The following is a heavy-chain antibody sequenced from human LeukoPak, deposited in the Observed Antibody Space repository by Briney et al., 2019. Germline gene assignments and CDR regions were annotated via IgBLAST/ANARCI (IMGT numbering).Heavy chain of an antibody. J-gene: IGHJ3*02. V-gene: IGHV4-4*07. CDR2: IYTSGST. CDR1: GGSISSYY. CDR3: ARDQGQYYYDSSGYYEFPDAFDI. D-gene: IGHD3-22*01. Sequence: PSETLSLTCTVSGGSISSYYWSWIRQPAGKGLEWIGRIYTSGSTNYNPSLKSRVTMSVDTSKNQFSLKLSSVTAADTAVYYCARDQGQYYYDSSGYYEFPDAFDIWGQGIMVTVSS.